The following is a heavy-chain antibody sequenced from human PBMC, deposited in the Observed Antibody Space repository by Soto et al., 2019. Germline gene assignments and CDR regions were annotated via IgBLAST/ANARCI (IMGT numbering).Heavy chain of an antibody. CDR1: GFTFSNYG. V-gene: IGHV3-30*18. CDR3: AKVANFRDDYYYGMDV. CDR2: ISYDGSKT. J-gene: IGHJ6*02. D-gene: IGHD1-7*01. Sequence: QVQLVESGGGVVQPGRSLRLSCAASGFTFSNYGMHWVLQAPGKGLEWVAIISYDGSKTYYADSVKGRFTISRDNSKNTLYLQMNSLRAEDTAVYYCAKVANFRDDYYYGMDVWGQGTTVTVSS.